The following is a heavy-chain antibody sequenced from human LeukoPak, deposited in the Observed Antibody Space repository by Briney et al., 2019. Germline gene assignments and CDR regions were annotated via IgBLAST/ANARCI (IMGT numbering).Heavy chain of an antibody. V-gene: IGHV1-69*06. J-gene: IGHJ4*02. CDR2: IIPIFGTP. CDR1: GGTFSSYA. CDR3: AREHYDSSGYYFDY. Sequence: RASVKVSCKASGGTFSSYAINWVRQAPGQGLEWMGGIIPIFGTPNYSQKFQGRVTITADKSTSTAYMELRSLRSDDTAMYYCAREHYDSSGYYFDYWGQGTLVTVSS. D-gene: IGHD3-22*01.